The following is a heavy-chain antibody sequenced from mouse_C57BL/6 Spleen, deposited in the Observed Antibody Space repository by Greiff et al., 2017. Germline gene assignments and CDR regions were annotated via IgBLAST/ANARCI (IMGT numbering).Heavy chain of an antibody. V-gene: IGHV1-55*01. Sequence: VQLQQPGAELVKPGASVKMSCKASGYTFTSYWITWVKQRPGQGLEWIGDIYPGSGSTNYNEKFKSKATLTVDTSSSTAYMQLSSLTSEDSAVYYCARPNLLLLYYYAMDYWGQGTSVTVSS. CDR2: IYPGSGST. D-gene: IGHD1-1*01. CDR3: ARPNLLLLYYYAMDY. J-gene: IGHJ4*01. CDR1: GYTFTSYW.